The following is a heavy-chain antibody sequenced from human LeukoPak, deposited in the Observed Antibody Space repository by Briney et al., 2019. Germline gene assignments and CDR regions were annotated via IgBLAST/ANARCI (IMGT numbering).Heavy chain of an antibody. CDR2: IYYSGST. V-gene: IGHV4-61*01. CDR1: GGSVSSGSYY. Sequence: SETLSLTCTVSGGSVSSGSYYWSWIWQPPGKGLEWIGYIYYSGSTNYNPSLKSRVTISVDTSKNQFSLKLSSVTAADTAVYYCARATTQDDYYYYGMDVWGQGTTVTVSS. CDR3: ARATTQDDYYYYGMDV. J-gene: IGHJ6*02. D-gene: IGHD1-14*01.